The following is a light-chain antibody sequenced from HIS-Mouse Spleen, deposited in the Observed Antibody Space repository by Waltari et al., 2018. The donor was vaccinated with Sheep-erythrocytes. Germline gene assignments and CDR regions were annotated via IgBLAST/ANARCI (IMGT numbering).Light chain of an antibody. J-gene: IGLJ3*02. CDR2: EAS. CDR3: SSYAGSNNWV. V-gene: IGLV2-8*01. Sequence: QSALTQPPSASGSPGPSVTISCTGTSSDVGGYNYLSWSQQHPGKAPKLMIYEASKRPSGVPDRFSGSKSGNTASLTVSGLQAEDEADYYCSSYAGSNNWVFGGGTKLTVL. CDR1: SSDVGGYNY.